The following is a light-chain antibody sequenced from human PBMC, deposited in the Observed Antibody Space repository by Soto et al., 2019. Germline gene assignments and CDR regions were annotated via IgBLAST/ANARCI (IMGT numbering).Light chain of an antibody. J-gene: IGLJ2*01. CDR3: AAWENSLSLVF. CDR2: RND. Sequence: QSVLTQPPSASGTPGQRVTISCSGSSSNIGNRHVFWYQQLPGTAPKLLIYRNDQRPSGVPDRFSGSKSGTPASLAISGLRSGDEGDDYWAAWENSLSLVFFGEGTKRTVL. CDR1: SSNIGNRH. V-gene: IGLV1-47*01.